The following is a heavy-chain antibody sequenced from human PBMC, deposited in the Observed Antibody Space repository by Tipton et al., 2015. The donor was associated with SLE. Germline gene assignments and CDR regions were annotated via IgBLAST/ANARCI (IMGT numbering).Heavy chain of an antibody. J-gene: IGHJ5*02. CDR2: IYYSGST. D-gene: IGHD6-6*01. Sequence: TLSLTCTVSGGPISSYYWSWIRQPPGKGLEWIGYIYYSGSTNYNPSLKSRVTISVDTSKNQFSLKLSSVTAADTAVYYCAREEYSSSSRWFDPWGQGTLVTVSS. CDR1: GGPISSYY. V-gene: IGHV4-59*01. CDR3: AREEYSSSSRWFDP.